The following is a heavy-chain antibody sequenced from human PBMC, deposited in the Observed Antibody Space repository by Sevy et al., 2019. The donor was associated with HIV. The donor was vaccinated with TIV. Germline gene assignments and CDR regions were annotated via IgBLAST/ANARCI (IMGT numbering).Heavy chain of an antibody. Sequence: GGSLRLSCAASGFTFSSYWMSWVRQAPGKGLEWVANIKQDGSEKYYVDSVKGRFTISRDKAKNSLYLQMNSLRAEDTAVYYCARENPSSWYDYWGQGTLVTVSS. V-gene: IGHV3-7*01. D-gene: IGHD6-13*01. CDR3: ARENPSSWYDY. CDR1: GFTFSSYW. CDR2: IKQDGSEK. J-gene: IGHJ4*02.